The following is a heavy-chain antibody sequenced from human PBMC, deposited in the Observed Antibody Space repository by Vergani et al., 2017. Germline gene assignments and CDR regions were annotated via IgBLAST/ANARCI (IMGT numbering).Heavy chain of an antibody. CDR1: GGTFSSYT. CDR2: IIPILGIA. CDR3: ASDPSPYYYESSGYYFPYWYFDL. Sequence: QVQLVQSGAEVKKPGSSVKVSCKASGGTFSSYTISWVRQAPGQGLEWMGRIIPILGIANYAQKFQGRVTITADKSTSTAYMELSSLRSEDTAVYYCASDPSPYYYESSGYYFPYWYFDLWGRGTLVTVSS. V-gene: IGHV1-69*02. D-gene: IGHD3-22*01. J-gene: IGHJ2*01.